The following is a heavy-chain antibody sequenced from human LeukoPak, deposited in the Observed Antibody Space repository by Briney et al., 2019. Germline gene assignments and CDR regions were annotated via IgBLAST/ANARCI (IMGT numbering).Heavy chain of an antibody. Sequence: SVKVSCKASGYTFTSYGISWVRQAPGQGLEWMGGIIPIFGTANYAQKFQGRVTITADKSTSTAYMELSSLRSEDTAVYYCARGHSSSWYLNYWGQGTLVTVSS. CDR1: GYTFTSYG. CDR2: IIPIFGTA. J-gene: IGHJ4*02. D-gene: IGHD6-13*01. V-gene: IGHV1-69*06. CDR3: ARGHSSSWYLNY.